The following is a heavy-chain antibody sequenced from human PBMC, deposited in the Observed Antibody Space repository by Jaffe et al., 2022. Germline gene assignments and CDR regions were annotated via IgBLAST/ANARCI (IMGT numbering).Heavy chain of an antibody. CDR1: GYTFTNYP. CDR3: ATDRQWLPGDY. V-gene: IGHV1-3*01. Sequence: QVQLVQSGAEVKKPGASVKVSCKASGYTFTNYPMHWVRQAPGQRLEWMGFINSGNGNTKYSRKFQGRVTITGDTSASTAYMELSSLTSEDTAVYYCATDRQWLPGDYWGQGTLVTVSS. D-gene: IGHD6-19*01. J-gene: IGHJ4*02. CDR2: INSGNGNT.